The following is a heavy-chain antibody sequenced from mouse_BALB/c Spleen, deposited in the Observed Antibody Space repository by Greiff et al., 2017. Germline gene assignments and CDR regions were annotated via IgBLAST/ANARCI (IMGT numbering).Heavy chain of an antibody. CDR2: ISSGGSYT. CDR3: ARVPWG. V-gene: IGHV5-6*01. CDR1: GFTFSSYG. Sequence: EVNVVESGGDLVKPGGSLKLSCAASGFTFSSYGMSWVRQTPDKRLEWVATISSGGSYTYYPDSVKGRFTISRDNAKNTLYLQMSSLKSEDTAMYYCARVPWGWGQGTSVNVSS. J-gene: IGHJ4*01.